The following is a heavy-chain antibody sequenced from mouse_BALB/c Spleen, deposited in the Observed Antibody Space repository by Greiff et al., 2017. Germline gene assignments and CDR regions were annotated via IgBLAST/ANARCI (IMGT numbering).Heavy chain of an antibody. D-gene: IGHD3-3*01. CDR3: ARGGGTGY. Sequence: EVKLMESGGGLVKPGGSLKLSCAASGFTFSSYAMSWVRQTPEKRLEWVATISSGGSYTYYPDSVKGRFTISRDNAKNTLYLQMSSLRSEDTAMYYCARGGGTGYWGQGTTLTVSS. J-gene: IGHJ2*01. CDR2: ISSGGSYT. V-gene: IGHV5-9-3*01. CDR1: GFTFSSYA.